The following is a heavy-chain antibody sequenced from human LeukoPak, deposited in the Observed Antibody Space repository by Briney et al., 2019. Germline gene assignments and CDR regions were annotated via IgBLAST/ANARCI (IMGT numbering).Heavy chain of an antibody. CDR1: GGSISSYY. D-gene: IGHD6-19*01. CDR2: IYYSGST. Sequence: SETLSLTCTVSGGSISSYYWSWIRQPPGKGLEWIGYIYYSGSTNYNPSLKSRVTISVDTSKNQFSLKLSSVTAADTAVYYCARGGKAVKGWFDHWGQGTLVTVSS. J-gene: IGHJ5*01. V-gene: IGHV4-59*01. CDR3: ARGGKAVKGWFDH.